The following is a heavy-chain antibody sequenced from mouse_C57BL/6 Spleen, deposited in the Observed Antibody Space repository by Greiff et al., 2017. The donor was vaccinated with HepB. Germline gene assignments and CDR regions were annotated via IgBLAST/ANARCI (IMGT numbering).Heavy chain of an antibody. D-gene: IGHD2-3*01. CDR1: GYTFTEYT. J-gene: IGHJ4*01. V-gene: IGHV1-62-2*01. Sequence: VKLLESGAELVKPGASVKLSCKASGYTFTEYTIHWVKQRSGQGLEWIGWFYPGSGSIKYNEKFKDKATLTAYKSSSRVYMEFSRLTSEDSSVYFCARHLIYDGYYVYYAMDYWGQGTSVTVSS. CDR2: FYPGSGSI. CDR3: ARHLIYDGYYVYYAMDY.